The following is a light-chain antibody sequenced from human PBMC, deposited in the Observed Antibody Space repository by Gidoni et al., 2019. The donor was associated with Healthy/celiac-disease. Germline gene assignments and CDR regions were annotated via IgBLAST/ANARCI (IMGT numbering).Light chain of an antibody. Sequence: DLVMTQSPLSLPVTPGEPASISCSSSQSLLHSNGYNYLDWYLQKPGQSPQLLIYLGSNRASGVPDRFSGSGSGTDFTLKISRVEAEDVGVYCCMQALQTPYTFGQGTKLEIK. CDR1: QSLLHSNGYNY. V-gene: IGKV2-28*01. CDR3: MQALQTPYT. J-gene: IGKJ2*01. CDR2: LGS.